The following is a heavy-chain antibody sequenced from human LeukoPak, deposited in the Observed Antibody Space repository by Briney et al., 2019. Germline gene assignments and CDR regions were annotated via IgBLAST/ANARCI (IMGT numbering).Heavy chain of an antibody. CDR2: ISSDGSST. D-gene: IGHD4-23*01. J-gene: IGHJ4*02. CDR3: AREVTPYY. CDR1: GFTFSSYW. Sequence: SGGSLRLSCAASGFTFSSYWMHWVRQAPGKGLVWVSRISSDGSSTSYADSVKGRFTISRDNAKNTLYLQMNSLRAEDTAVYYCAREVTPYYWGQGTLVTVSS. V-gene: IGHV3-74*01.